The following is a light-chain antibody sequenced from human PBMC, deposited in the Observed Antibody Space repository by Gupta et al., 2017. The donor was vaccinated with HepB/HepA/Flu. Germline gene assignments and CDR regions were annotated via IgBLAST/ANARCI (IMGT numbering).Light chain of an antibody. CDR2: PAS. V-gene: IGKV1-12*01. J-gene: IGKJ4*01. CDR3: QHVNILKIT. Sequence: DIQLTQSPSSVSASVGDRVTISCRASQGISNWLAWYQHKPGKPPQLLIYPASTLQSGVPSRFSGSGSGTDFTFTISSLQPEDFATYYCQHVNILKITFGGGTKVEIK. CDR1: QGISNW.